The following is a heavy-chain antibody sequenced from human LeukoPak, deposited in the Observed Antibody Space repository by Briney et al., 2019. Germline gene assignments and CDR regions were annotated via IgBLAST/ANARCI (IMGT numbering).Heavy chain of an antibody. CDR1: GGSLSGFY. J-gene: IGHJ5*02. CDR2: INHSGST. CDR3: ARRGPPRTMLRGVKSGWFDP. D-gene: IGHD3-10*01. V-gene: IGHV4-34*01. Sequence: SETLSLTCAVYGGSLSGFYWSWIRQSPGKGLEWIGEINHSGSTNYNPSLKSRVTISVDTSKNQFSLKLSSVTAADTAVYYCARRGPPRTMLRGVKSGWFDPWGQGTLVTVSS.